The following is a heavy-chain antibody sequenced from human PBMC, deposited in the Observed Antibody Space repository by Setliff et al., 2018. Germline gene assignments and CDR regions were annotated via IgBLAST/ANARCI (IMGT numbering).Heavy chain of an antibody. D-gene: IGHD5-18*01. J-gene: IGHJ4*02. CDR3: ARGRIQLWKYYFDY. V-gene: IGHV4-38-2*01. CDR2: IYHSGST. CDR1: GYFISSGYY. Sequence: SETLSLTCAVSGYFISSGYYWGWIRQPPGKGLEWIGSIYHSGSTYYNPSLKSRVTISVGTSKKQFSLKLSSVTAADTAVYYCARGRIQLWKYYFDYWGQGTLVTVSS.